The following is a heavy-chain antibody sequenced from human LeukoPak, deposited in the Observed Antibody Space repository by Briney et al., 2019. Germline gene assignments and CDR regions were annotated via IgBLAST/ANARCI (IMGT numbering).Heavy chain of an antibody. Sequence: ASVKVSCKASGYTFTGYYMHWVRQAPGQGLEWMGWINPNSGGTNYAQKFQGWVTMTRDTSISTAYMELSRLRSDDTAVYYYARDRYSSVGLGYGMDVWGQGTTVTVSS. J-gene: IGHJ6*02. CDR3: ARDRYSSVGLGYGMDV. CDR2: INPNSGGT. CDR1: GYTFTGYY. V-gene: IGHV1-2*04. D-gene: IGHD6-25*01.